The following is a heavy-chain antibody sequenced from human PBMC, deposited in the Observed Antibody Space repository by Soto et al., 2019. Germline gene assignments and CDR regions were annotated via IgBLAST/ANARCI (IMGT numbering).Heavy chain of an antibody. Sequence: SSETLSLTCAVYGGSFSGYYWSWIRQPPGKGLEWIGEINHSGSTNYNPSLKSRVTISVDTSKNQFSLKLSSVTAADTAVYYCARGPGYYDTGYGMDVWGQGTTVTVSS. V-gene: IGHV4-34*01. CDR2: INHSGST. J-gene: IGHJ6*02. D-gene: IGHD3-22*01. CDR3: ARGPGYYDTGYGMDV. CDR1: GGSFSGYY.